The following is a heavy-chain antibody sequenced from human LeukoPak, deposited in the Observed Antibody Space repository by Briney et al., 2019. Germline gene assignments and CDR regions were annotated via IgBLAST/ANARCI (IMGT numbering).Heavy chain of an antibody. CDR3: ARHYDSSADDAFDI. CDR1: GGSISSFY. J-gene: IGHJ3*02. D-gene: IGHD3-22*01. V-gene: IGHV4-4*07. Sequence: PSETLSLTCTVSGGSISSFYGSWIRQPAGKGLEWIGRIYTSGSTNYNPSLKSRVTISVDKSKNQFSLKLSSVTAADTAVYYCARHYDSSADDAFDIWGQGTMVTVSS. CDR2: IYTSGST.